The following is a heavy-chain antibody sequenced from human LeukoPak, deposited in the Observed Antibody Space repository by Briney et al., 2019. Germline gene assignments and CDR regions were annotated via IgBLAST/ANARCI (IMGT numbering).Heavy chain of an antibody. J-gene: IGHJ3*02. D-gene: IGHD6-13*01. Sequence: GGSLRLSCAASGFTFSTNWMSWFRQAPGKGLEWVAHIKPDGSETYYVDSVKGRFTISRDNAKNSLYLQMNSLRAEDTAVYYCARAAAGTGSAFDIWGQGTMVTVSS. CDR2: IKPDGSET. V-gene: IGHV3-7*01. CDR3: ARAAAGTGSAFDI. CDR1: GFTFSTNW.